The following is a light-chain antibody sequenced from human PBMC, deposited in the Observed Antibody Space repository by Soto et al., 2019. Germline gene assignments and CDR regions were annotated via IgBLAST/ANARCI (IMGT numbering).Light chain of an antibody. J-gene: IGLJ2*01. CDR2: DVS. Sequence: QSALTQPASVSGSPGQAITISCTGTRSDVGGYNYVSWYQQQPGKAPKLMIYDVSNRPSGVSNRFSGSKSGNTASLTISGLQAEDEADYYCSSYTRSSTLYVVFGGGTKVTVL. CDR1: RSDVGGYNY. V-gene: IGLV2-14*01. CDR3: SSYTRSSTLYVV.